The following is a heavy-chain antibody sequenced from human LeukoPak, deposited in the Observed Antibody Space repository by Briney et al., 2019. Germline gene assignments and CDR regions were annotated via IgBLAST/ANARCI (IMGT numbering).Heavy chain of an antibody. CDR3: ARDLKSGGYSQGSGGSFDS. D-gene: IGHD5-18*01. CDR2: ISYADGSYK. CDR1: GFTFNSYA. J-gene: IGHJ4*02. Sequence: GGSLRLSCAASGFTFNSYAMHWVRQAPGKGLEWVASISYADGSYKYYADSVKGRFTISRDSSESTLYLQMNSLRAEDTAVYYCARDLKSGGYSQGSGGSFDSWGQGTLVTVSS. V-gene: IGHV3-30*01.